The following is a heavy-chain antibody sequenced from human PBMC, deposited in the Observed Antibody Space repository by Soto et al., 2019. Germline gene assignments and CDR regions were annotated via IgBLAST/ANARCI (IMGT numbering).Heavy chain of an antibody. CDR3: ARDRIIGTSYSDY. CDR1: SGSINGFY. CDR2: IHSSGTT. V-gene: IGHV4-4*07. D-gene: IGHD1-7*01. Sequence: LSLTCTVSSGSINGFYWSWIRQPAWKGLEWIGRIHSSGTTNYNPSLKSRVTMSVGTSRNQFSLKLTSVTAADTAVYYCARDRIIGTSYSDYWGQGVLVTVSS. J-gene: IGHJ4*02.